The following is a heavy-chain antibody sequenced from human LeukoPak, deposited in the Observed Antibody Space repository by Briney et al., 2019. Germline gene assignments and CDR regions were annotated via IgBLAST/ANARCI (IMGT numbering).Heavy chain of an antibody. CDR3: ARGAANYCDSSGYSLDY. D-gene: IGHD3-22*01. J-gene: IGHJ4*02. Sequence: SETLSLTCTVSGGSISSGGYYWSWIRQHPGKGLEWIGYIYYSGSTYYNPSLKSRVTISVDTSKNQFSLKLSSVTAADTAVYYCARGAANYCDSSGYSLDYWGQGTLVTVSS. CDR1: GGSISSGGYY. CDR2: IYYSGST. V-gene: IGHV4-31*03.